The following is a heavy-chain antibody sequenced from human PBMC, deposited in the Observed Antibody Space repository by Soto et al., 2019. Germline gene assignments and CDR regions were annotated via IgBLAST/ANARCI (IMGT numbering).Heavy chain of an antibody. CDR3: TTIGKYSSGFRLSY. CDR1: GFTFSNVW. CDR2: IKSKTDGGTT. V-gene: IGHV3-15*07. J-gene: IGHJ4*02. Sequence: PGRSLRLSCAASGFTFSNVWMNRVRQAPGKGLEWVGRIKSKTDGGTTDYAAPVKGRFTISRDDSKNTLYLQMNSLKTEDTAVYYCTTIGKYSSGFRLSYWGQGTLVTVS. D-gene: IGHD6-19*01.